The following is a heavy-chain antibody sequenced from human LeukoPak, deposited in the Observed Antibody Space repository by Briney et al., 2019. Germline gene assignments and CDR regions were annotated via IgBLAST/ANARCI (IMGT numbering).Heavy chain of an antibody. V-gene: IGHV3-43*02. CDR3: ATWAFYHGLDV. J-gene: IGHJ6*02. CDR2: ISADGTT. CDR1: GFNFDKYA. Sequence: GGSLRLSCTASGFNFDKYAMHWVRQRPGKGLERVAVISADGTTDHADSVKGRFTVSRDNSKESLFLQMSSLRDEDTALYYCATWAFYHGLDVWGQGTTVTVSS. D-gene: IGHD1-26*01.